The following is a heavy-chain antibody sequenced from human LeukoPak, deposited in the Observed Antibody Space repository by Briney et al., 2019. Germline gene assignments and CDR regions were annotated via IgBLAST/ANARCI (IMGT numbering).Heavy chain of an antibody. CDR2: IKSKSDGETT. CDR3: TTDLGTYYHGSQRLIPIDY. J-gene: IGHJ4*02. D-gene: IGHD3-10*01. Sequence: GGSLRLSCADSGFTFTNAWMSWVRQAPGKGLEWIGRIKSKSDGETTNYAEPVRGRFTISRDDSKSAVYLQMNSLKIEDTAVYYCTTDLGTYYHGSQRLIPIDYWGQGTLVTVSS. V-gene: IGHV3-15*01. CDR1: GFTFTNAW.